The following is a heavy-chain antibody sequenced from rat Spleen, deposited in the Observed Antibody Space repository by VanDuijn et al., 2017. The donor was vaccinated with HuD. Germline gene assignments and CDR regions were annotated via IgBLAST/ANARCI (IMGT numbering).Heavy chain of an antibody. V-gene: IGHV5-20*01. Sequence: EVQLVESVGGLVRPGRSMKLSCAASGFTFSNYVMAWVRQAPKKGLELVAYINYDGGRPYYRDSVKGRFTISRDNTKSALYLQMDSLRSEDTATYYCTTTPTEGMRWGQGVMVTVSS. D-gene: IGHD1-11*01. CDR3: TTTPTEGMR. CDR2: INYDGGRP. CDR1: GFTFSNYV. J-gene: IGHJ2*01.